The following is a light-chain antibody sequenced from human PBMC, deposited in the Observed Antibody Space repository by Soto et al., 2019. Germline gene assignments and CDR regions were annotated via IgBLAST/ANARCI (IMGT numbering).Light chain of an antibody. J-gene: IGKJ1*01. Sequence: EIVLTQSPGTLSLSPGERATLSCRASQSVSSSYLAWYQQKPGQAPRLLIYGASSRATGIPDRFSGSGSGTDFTLTISRLEAEDFAVYYLQQYGSAPLTFGQGTKVEIQ. CDR1: QSVSSSY. CDR2: GAS. V-gene: IGKV3-20*01. CDR3: QQYGSAPLT.